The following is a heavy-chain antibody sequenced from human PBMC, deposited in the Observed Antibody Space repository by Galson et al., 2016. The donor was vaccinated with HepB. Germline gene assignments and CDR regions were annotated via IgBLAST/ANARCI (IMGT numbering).Heavy chain of an antibody. CDR1: EYTFTAYY. J-gene: IGHJ4*02. CDR2: INPHSGAT. CDR3: AKDQCSGGDCFTTFDN. D-gene: IGHD2-21*02. Sequence: SVKVSCKASEYTFTAYYLHWVRQAPGQGLEWMGWINPHSGATNYAKKFQGRVTMTRDTSISTASVELRSLRSDDTAMYYCAKDQCSGGDCFTTFDNWGQGTLVIVSS. V-gene: IGHV1-2*02.